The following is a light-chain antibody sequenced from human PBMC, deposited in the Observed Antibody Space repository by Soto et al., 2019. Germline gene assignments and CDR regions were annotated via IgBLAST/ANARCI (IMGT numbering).Light chain of an antibody. CDR1: QSISSY. J-gene: IGKJ1*01. Sequence: DIQMTQSPSSLSASVGDRVTITCRASQSISSYLNWYQQKPGKDPKLLIYAASSLQSGVPSRFSGSGSGTDFNLTISSLQTEDFATYYCQQRYSTTQTFGQGTKVDIK. CDR3: QQRYSTTQT. V-gene: IGKV1-39*01. CDR2: AAS.